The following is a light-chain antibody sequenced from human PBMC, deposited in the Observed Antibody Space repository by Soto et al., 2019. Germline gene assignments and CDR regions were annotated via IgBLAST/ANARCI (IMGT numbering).Light chain of an antibody. Sequence: QSVLTQPPSLSDSPGQSITISFAGTSSDVGGYNHVSWYQQHADKAPKLLIHEVSNRPSGVSNRFSGSKSGNTASLTISGLQAEDEANYYCTSYTSISTYVFGTGTKVTVL. V-gene: IGLV2-14*01. CDR2: EVS. CDR3: TSYTSISTYV. J-gene: IGLJ1*01. CDR1: SSDVGGYNH.